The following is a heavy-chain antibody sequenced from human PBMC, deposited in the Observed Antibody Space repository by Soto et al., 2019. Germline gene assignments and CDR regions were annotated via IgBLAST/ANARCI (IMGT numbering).Heavy chain of an antibody. CDR1: GCTVSTNN. Sequence: GSVSRSGAPSGCTVSTNNMCCVRHAPGKRLEWVSVIYSGGSTYYADSVKGRFTISRDNSKNTLYLQMNSLRAEDTAVYYCASVFFDDNARYM. CDR3: ASVFFDDNARYM. J-gene: IGHJ6*03. D-gene: IGHD3-16*01. CDR2: IYSGGST. V-gene: IGHV3-66*01.